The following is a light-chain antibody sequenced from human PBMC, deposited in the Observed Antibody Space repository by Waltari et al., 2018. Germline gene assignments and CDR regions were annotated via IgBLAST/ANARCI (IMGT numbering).Light chain of an antibody. Sequence: EIVLTQSPDTLSLSPGARATLSCRASQRVTGSFLAWYQQKPGQSPRLLIYNTSNRATGIPDRFSGSGSGTHFTLTTSRLEPEDFAVYYCQQYGASPSFGGGTKVEVK. J-gene: IGKJ4*01. CDR3: QQYGASPS. CDR1: QRVTGSF. CDR2: NTS. V-gene: IGKV3-20*01.